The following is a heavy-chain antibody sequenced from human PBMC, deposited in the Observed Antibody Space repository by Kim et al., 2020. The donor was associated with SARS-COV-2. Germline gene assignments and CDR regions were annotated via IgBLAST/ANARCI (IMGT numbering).Heavy chain of an antibody. CDR1: GFTFSSYS. Sequence: GGSLRLSCAASGFTFSSYSMNWVRQAPGKGLEWVSSISSSSSYIYYADSVKGRFTISRDNAKNSLYLQMNSLRAEDTAVYYCAREASSGLSAFDIWGQGTMVTVSS. D-gene: IGHD3-22*01. J-gene: IGHJ3*02. CDR2: ISSSSSYI. CDR3: AREASSGLSAFDI. V-gene: IGHV3-21*01.